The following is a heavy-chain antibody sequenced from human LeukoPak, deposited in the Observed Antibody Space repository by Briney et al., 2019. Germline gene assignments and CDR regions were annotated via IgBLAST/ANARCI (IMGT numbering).Heavy chain of an antibody. V-gene: IGHV4-59*01. D-gene: IGHD2-2*01. CDR2: IYYSGST. CDR1: GGSISSYY. J-gene: IGHJ6*03. CDR3: ARTTEGYCSSASCFGFSYSYYMDV. Sequence: SETLSLTCTVSGGSISSYYWSWIRQPPGKGLEWIGYIYYSGSTNYNPSLKSRVTISVNTSKNQFSLKLSSVIAADTAVYYCARTTEGYCSSASCFGFSYSYYMDVWGKGTTVTISS.